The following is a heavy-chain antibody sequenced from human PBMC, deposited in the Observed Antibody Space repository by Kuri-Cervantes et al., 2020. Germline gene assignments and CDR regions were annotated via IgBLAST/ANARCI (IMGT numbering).Heavy chain of an antibody. V-gene: IGHV1-8*01. CDR1: GYTFTSYD. J-gene: IGHJ3*02. Sequence: ASVKVSCKASGYTFTSYDINWVRQATGQGLEWMGWMNPNSGNTGYAQKFQGRVTMTRNTSISTAYMELSSLRSEDTAVYYRARDATGDCSGGSCYSGNAFDIWGQGTMVTVSS. CDR3: ARDATGDCSGGSCYSGNAFDI. CDR2: MNPNSGNT. D-gene: IGHD2-15*01.